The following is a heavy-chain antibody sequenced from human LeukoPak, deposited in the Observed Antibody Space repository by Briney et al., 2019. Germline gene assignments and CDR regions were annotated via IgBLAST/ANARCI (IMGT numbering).Heavy chain of an antibody. CDR2: IRYDGNNR. V-gene: IGHV3-30*02. CDR3: AKDTKNYYDATGYDGDPYYYMDV. CDR1: GFTFSRYG. J-gene: IGHJ6*03. Sequence: PGGSLRLSCAASGFTFSRYGIHWVRQAPGKGLEWVSFIRYDGNNRYYADSMKGRLTISRDNSKNTVYLQMDSLRAEDTAVYYCAKDTKNYYDATGYDGDPYYYMDVWGKGTTVIVSS. D-gene: IGHD3-22*01.